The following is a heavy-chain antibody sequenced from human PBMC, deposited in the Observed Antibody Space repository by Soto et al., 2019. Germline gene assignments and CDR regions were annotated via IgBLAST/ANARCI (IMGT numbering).Heavy chain of an antibody. J-gene: IGHJ6*02. CDR1: GGSISSYY. CDR3: ARDHVGGMDV. V-gene: IGHV4-59*01. Sequence: PSETLSLTCTVSGGSISSYYWSWIRQPPGKGLEWIGYIYYSGSTNYNPSLKSRVTISVDTSKNQFSLKLSSVTAADTAVYYCARDHVGGMDVWGQGTTVTVSS. CDR2: IYYSGST.